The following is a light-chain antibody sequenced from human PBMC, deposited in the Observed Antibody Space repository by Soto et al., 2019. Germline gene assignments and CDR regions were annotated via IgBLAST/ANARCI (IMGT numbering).Light chain of an antibody. V-gene: IGLV2-14*01. CDR1: SSDVGGYNY. CDR2: DVS. J-gene: IGLJ2*01. Sequence: QSALTQPASVSGSPGQSITISCTGTSSDVGGYNYVSWYQQHPGKDPKLMIYDVSNRPSGVSNRFSGSKSGNTASLTISGLQAEDDADYYCSSYTSSSTLVVFGGGTKLTVL. CDR3: SSYTSSSTLVV.